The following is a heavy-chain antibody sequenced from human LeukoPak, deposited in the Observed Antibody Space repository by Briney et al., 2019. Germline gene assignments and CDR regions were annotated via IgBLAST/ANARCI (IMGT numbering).Heavy chain of an antibody. Sequence: GGSLRLSCAASEFTFTNFWMSWVRQAPGKGLEWVANTNRDGSERYYVDSVKGRVTISRDNAMNFLYLQLNSLRVDDTAVYYCARDSASCRGCAFDIWGQGTVVTVSS. V-gene: IGHV3-7*01. CDR3: ARDSASCRGCAFDI. J-gene: IGHJ3*02. CDR2: TNRDGSER. D-gene: IGHD2-2*01. CDR1: EFTFTNFW.